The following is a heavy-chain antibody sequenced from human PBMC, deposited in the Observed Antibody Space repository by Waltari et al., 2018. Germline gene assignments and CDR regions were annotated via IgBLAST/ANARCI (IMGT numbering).Heavy chain of an antibody. V-gene: IGHV3-48*03. Sequence: EVQLVESGGGLVQPGGSLRLYCEASAFTFSGYEMNWVRQAPGKGLEWISYISTSGNTIYYADSVKGRFTMSRDNAKKALYLQMNSLRAEDTAIYYCASGWYYFGYWGQGTLVTVSS. D-gene: IGHD6-19*01. CDR2: ISTSGNTI. J-gene: IGHJ4*02. CDR1: AFTFSGYE. CDR3: ASGWYYFGY.